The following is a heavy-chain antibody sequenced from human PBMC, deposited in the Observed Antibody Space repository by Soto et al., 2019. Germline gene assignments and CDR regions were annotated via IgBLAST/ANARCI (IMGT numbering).Heavy chain of an antibody. CDR1: GGTFSSYA. Sequence: QVQLVQSGAEVKKPGSSVKVSCKASGGTFSSYAISWVRQAPGQGLEWMGGIIPIFGTANYAQKFQGRVTITXXEXTXXAYMELSSLRSEDTAVYYCARVTKGSGSYSVAFDYWGQGTLVTVSS. CDR3: ARVTKGSGSYSVAFDY. CDR2: IIPIFGTA. D-gene: IGHD1-26*01. V-gene: IGHV1-69*05. J-gene: IGHJ4*02.